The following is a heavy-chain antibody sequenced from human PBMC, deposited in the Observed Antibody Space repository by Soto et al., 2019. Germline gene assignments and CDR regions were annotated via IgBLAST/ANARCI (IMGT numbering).Heavy chain of an antibody. V-gene: IGHV4-30-4*01. Sequence: SETLSLTCTVSGDSISSGNYYWSWIRQPPGKGLEWIGYISYSGSTYYNPSLKSRVTMSIDTSKNQFSLKLDSVTAADTAVYYCARQHSSARLHFDSWGPGTLVTVSS. D-gene: IGHD6-19*01. J-gene: IGHJ4*02. CDR1: GDSISSGNYY. CDR2: ISYSGST. CDR3: ARQHSSARLHFDS.